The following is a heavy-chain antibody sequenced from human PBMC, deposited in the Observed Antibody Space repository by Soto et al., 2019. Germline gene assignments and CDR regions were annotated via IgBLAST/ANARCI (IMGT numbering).Heavy chain of an antibody. Sequence: QVQLVQSGAEVKKPGASVKVSCKASGYTFTSYGISWVRQAPGQGLEWMGWISAYNGNTKYAQKLQGRVTKTPDTSTSTAYMELRSLRSDDTAVYYCARDTDCSNAACYIGYWGQGTLVTVSS. V-gene: IGHV1-18*01. J-gene: IGHJ4*02. CDR1: GYTFTSYG. D-gene: IGHD2-8*01. CDR2: ISAYNGNT. CDR3: ARDTDCSNAACYIGY.